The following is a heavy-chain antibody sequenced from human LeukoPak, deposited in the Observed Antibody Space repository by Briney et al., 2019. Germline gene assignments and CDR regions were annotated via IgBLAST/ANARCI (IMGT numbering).Heavy chain of an antibody. V-gene: IGHV4-59*01. CDR2: IHNNGDI. D-gene: IGHD3-22*01. CDR3: GRWGYFDSGNYFVVDY. J-gene: IGHJ4*02. Sequence: PSETLSLTCIVSGDSIRSYYWNWIRQAPGKALEWIGHIHNNGDIAYNFSLKSRVTISMDTSKNQFSLKLSSVTAADTAVYYCGRWGYFDSGNYFVVDYWGQGIVVTVSS. CDR1: GDSIRSYY.